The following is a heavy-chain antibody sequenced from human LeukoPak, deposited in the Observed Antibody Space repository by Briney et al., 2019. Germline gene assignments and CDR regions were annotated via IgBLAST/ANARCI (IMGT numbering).Heavy chain of an antibody. Sequence: QTGGSLRLSCAASGFTFSSYWMSWVRQAPGKGLEWVANIKQDGSEKYYVDSVKGRFTISRDNAKNSLYLQMNSVRAEDTAVYYCATDSPYSYADLWGRGTLVTVSS. CDR3: ATDSPYSYADL. V-gene: IGHV3-7*01. D-gene: IGHD5-18*01. J-gene: IGHJ2*01. CDR1: GFTFSSYW. CDR2: IKQDGSEK.